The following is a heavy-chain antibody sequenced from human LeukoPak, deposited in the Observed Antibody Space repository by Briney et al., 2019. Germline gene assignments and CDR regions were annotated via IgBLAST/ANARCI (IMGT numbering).Heavy chain of an antibody. CDR3: AKDSAFYYIDV. Sequence: PGGSLRLSCAASGFTFSSYVMSWVRQAPGKGLEWVSTITGSGGRTYYADSVKGPFTISRDNSKNTLYLQMNSLKGDDTAVYYCAKDSAFYYIDVWGKGTTVIISS. D-gene: IGHD3-10*01. V-gene: IGHV3-23*01. J-gene: IGHJ6*03. CDR1: GFTFSSYV. CDR2: ITGSGGRT.